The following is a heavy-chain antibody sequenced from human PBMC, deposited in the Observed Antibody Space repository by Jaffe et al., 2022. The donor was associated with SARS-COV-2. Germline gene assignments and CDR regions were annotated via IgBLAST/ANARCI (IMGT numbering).Heavy chain of an antibody. CDR2: ISPNGVHK. J-gene: IGHJ4*02. V-gene: IGHV3-7*01. Sequence: EVQLVESGGGLVQPGGSLRLSCAASGFTFSTSWMTWVRQAPGKGPEWVANISPNGVHKDYLDSVKGRFTISRDDAKNSVFLEMNSLKAEDTAVYYCATSVVSWGQGTRVTVTS. CDR1: GFTFSTSW. CDR3: ATSVVS.